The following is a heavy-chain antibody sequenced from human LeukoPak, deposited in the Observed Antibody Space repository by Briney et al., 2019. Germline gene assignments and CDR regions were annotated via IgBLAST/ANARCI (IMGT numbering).Heavy chain of an antibody. J-gene: IGHJ3*02. Sequence: SQTLSLTCTVSGGSISSGGYYWSWIRQHPGKGLEWIGYIYYSGSTYHNPSLKSRVTISIDTSKNQFSLKLSSVTAADAAVYYCARGCSTTSCYMRADNAFDIWGQGTMVTVSS. V-gene: IGHV4-31*03. CDR1: GGSISSGGYY. CDR2: IYYSGST. CDR3: ARGCSTTSCYMRADNAFDI. D-gene: IGHD2-2*01.